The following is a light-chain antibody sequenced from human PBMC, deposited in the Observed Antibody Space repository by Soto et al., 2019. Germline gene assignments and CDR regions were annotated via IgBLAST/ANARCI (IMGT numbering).Light chain of an antibody. Sequence: DIQLTQSPSFLSASVGDRVTITCRASQGISSYLVWYQQKPRKAPKLLIYAASTLQSGVPSSFSGSRSGTEFTLAISSLQPEDFATSYCQQLNSYLFTFGPGTKVDIK. CDR2: AAS. V-gene: IGKV1-9*01. CDR1: QGISSY. CDR3: QQLNSYLFT. J-gene: IGKJ3*01.